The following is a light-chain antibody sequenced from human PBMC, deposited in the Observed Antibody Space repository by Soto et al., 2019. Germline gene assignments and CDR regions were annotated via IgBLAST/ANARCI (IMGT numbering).Light chain of an antibody. J-gene: IGKJ2*01. CDR1: QSVSSNY. CDR3: QQDGYSAYT. V-gene: IGKV3-20*01. Sequence: EIVLTQSPGTLSLSPGERATLSCRASQSVSSNYLAWYQQKPGQAPRLLIYAASISATVIPDRFSGSGFGIDFTLSISRLDPEDFAGYYGQQDGYSAYTVGQGTKVDIK. CDR2: AAS.